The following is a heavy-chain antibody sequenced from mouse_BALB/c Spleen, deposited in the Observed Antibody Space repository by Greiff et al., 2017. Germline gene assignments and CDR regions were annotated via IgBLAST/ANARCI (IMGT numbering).Heavy chain of an antibody. CDR2: IRSKSNNYAT. CDR1: GFTFNTYA. Sequence: DVKLVESGGGLVQPKGSLKLSCAASGFTFNTYAMNWVRQAPGKGLEWVARIRSKSNNYATYYADSVKDRFTISRDDSQSMLYLQMNNLKTEDTAMYYCVSRTGTPWFAYGGQGTLVTVSA. J-gene: IGHJ3*01. CDR3: VSRTGTPWFAY. V-gene: IGHV10-1*02. D-gene: IGHD4-1*01.